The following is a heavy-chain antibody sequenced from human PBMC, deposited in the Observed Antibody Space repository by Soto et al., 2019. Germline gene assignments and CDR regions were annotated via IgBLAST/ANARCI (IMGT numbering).Heavy chain of an antibody. Sequence: EVQLVESGGGLVKPGGSLRLSCAASGFTFSSYSMNWVRQAPGKGLEWVSSISSSSSYIYYADSVKGRFTISRDNAKNSLYLKMNSLRAEDTAVYYCARPYNWNDAAFDIWGQGTMVTVSS. J-gene: IGHJ3*02. CDR3: ARPYNWNDAAFDI. CDR1: GFTFSSYS. CDR2: ISSSSSYI. D-gene: IGHD1-1*01. V-gene: IGHV3-21*01.